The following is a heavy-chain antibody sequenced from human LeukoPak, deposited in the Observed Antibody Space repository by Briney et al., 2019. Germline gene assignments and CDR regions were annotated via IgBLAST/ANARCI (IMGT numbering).Heavy chain of an antibody. CDR3: ARQGGYNYRILDY. CDR2: TYYSGNT. CDR1: GGSISSSGYY. V-gene: IGHV4-39*01. Sequence: SETLSLTCTVSGGSISSSGYYWGWIRQPPGKGLEWIGSTYYSGNTYYNASLKSRVTISVDTSKNQFSLKLSSVTAADTAVYYCARQGGYNYRILDYWGQGTLVTVSS. D-gene: IGHD5-18*01. J-gene: IGHJ4*02.